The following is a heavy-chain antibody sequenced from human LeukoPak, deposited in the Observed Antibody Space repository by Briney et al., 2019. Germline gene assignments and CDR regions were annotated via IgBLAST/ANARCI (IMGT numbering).Heavy chain of an antibody. J-gene: IGHJ4*02. CDR2: IYSGGST. Sequence: PGGSLRLSCAASGFTFSNFAMSWVRQAPGKGLEWVSIIYSGGSTYYADSVKGRFTISRDNSKNTLYLQMNSLRAEDTAVYYCASDYSGSYQGGYFDYWGQGTLVTVSS. D-gene: IGHD1-26*01. CDR1: GFTFSNFA. CDR3: ASDYSGSYQGGYFDY. V-gene: IGHV3-66*01.